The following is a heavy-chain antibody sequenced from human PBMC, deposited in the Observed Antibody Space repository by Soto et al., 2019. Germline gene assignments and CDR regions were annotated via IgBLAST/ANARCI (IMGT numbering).Heavy chain of an antibody. CDR1: GYIFVSYG. Sequence: QGQLVQSGGEVKKSGASVKVSCKASGYIFVSYGINWLRQAPGKGLEWMGWISAYNGNTIYAQKFQGRVTITTDTSTNTAYMELTSLRSDDTAVYYCAIDLWGLTGWFDPWGQGTLITVSS. CDR3: AIDLWGLTGWFDP. J-gene: IGHJ5*02. CDR2: ISAYNGNT. V-gene: IGHV1-18*01. D-gene: IGHD3-10*01.